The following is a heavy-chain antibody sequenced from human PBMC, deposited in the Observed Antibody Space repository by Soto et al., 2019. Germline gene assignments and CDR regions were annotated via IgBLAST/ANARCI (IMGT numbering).Heavy chain of an antibody. V-gene: IGHV1-69*08. CDR3: ARDQTGFDY. CDR1: GATFSRDT. Sequence: QVHLVQSGAEVKKPGSSVKVSCKASGATFSRDTFSWVRQAPGQGLEWVGRITPVLGVEIYAQRFQGRVTITADTSATTVYMELSSLPSDDTAMYFCARDQTGFDYWGQGTLVTVSS. J-gene: IGHJ4*02. CDR2: ITPVLGVE.